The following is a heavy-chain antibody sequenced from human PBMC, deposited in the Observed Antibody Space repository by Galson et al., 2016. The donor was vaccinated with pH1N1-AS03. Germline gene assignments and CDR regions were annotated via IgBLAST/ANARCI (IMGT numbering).Heavy chain of an antibody. D-gene: IGHD6-13*01. CDR3: TRGGYSSTWYWVY. V-gene: IGHV3-7*03. J-gene: IGHJ4*02. Sequence: FSFSSYWMTWVRLTPGKGLEWVANINQDGSAVQYVDSVKGRFTISRDNAKNSLSLQMNSLRDEDTAVYYCTRGGYSSTWYWVYWGQGTLVTVSS. CDR1: FSFSSYW. CDR2: INQDGSAV.